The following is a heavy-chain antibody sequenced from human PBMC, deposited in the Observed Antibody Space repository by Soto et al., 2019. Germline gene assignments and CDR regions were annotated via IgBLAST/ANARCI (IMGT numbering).Heavy chain of an antibody. Sequence: QIQLLQSGAEVKKPGASVKVTCKASGYTFRNFGISWVRQAPGQGLEWMGWISAYNANANYAHKFQGRLTMTADTSTSTAYRELRSLRSDDTAVYYCARENSYFDYWGQGTLVTVSS. CDR3: ARENSYFDY. J-gene: IGHJ4*02. CDR2: ISAYNANA. V-gene: IGHV1-18*01. CDR1: GYTFRNFG.